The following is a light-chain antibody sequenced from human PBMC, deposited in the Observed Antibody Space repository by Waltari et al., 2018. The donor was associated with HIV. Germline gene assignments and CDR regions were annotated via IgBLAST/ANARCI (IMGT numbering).Light chain of an antibody. J-gene: IGKJ2*01. CDR2: AAS. Sequence: VLTQSPATLSLSPGQTATLSCRATQSLNNFLACYQQRPGQPPMLQSYAASNRAASIPARFSGFGSGTDFTLTISSLESEDCARYYCQHRSDGAGYPFGQGTKLEIK. CDR3: QHRSDGAGYP. V-gene: IGKV3-11*01. CDR1: QSLNNF.